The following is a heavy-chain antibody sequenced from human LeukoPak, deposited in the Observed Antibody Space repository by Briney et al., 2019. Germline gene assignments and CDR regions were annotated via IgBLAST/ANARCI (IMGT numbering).Heavy chain of an antibody. CDR1: GYTFTGYY. CDR2: INPNSGGT. Sequence: ASVKVSCKASGYTFTGYYMHWVRQAPGQGLEWMGWINPNSGGTNYAQKFQGRVTMTRDTSISTAYMELSRLRSDDTAVYYCARVMITFGGVTDYYMDVWGKGTTVTVSS. V-gene: IGHV1-2*02. CDR3: ARVMITFGGVTDYYMDV. J-gene: IGHJ6*03. D-gene: IGHD3-16*01.